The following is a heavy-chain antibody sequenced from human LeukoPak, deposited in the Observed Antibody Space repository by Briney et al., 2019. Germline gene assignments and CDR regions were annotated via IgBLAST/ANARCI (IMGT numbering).Heavy chain of an antibody. Sequence: GGSLRLSCAASGCTFSNYAMSWVRQAPGQRLEWVSGIYSGGSTYYADSVKGRFTISRDNSKNTLYLQMNSLRAEDTAVYYCARDVTIVRGVTYGMDVWGQGTTVTVSS. CDR1: GCTFSNYA. CDR2: IYSGGST. J-gene: IGHJ6*02. CDR3: ARDVTIVRGVTYGMDV. V-gene: IGHV3-66*01. D-gene: IGHD3-10*01.